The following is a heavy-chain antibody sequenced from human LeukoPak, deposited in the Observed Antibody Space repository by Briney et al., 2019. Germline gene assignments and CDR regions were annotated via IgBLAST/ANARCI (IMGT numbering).Heavy chain of an antibody. D-gene: IGHD1-26*01. CDR2: IYTSGST. J-gene: IGHJ4*02. CDR1: GGSISSYY. V-gene: IGHV4-4*09. Sequence: SETLSLTCTVSGGSISSYYWSWIRQPPGKGLEWIGYIYTSGSTNYNPSLKSRVTISVDTSKNQFSLKLSSVTAADTAVYYCARLVGAAFDYWGQGTLVTVSS. CDR3: ARLVGAAFDY.